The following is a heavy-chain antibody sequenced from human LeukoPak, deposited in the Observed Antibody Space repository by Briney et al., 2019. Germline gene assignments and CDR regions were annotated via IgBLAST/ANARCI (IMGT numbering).Heavy chain of an antibody. J-gene: IGHJ4*02. D-gene: IGHD4-17*01. CDR1: GLAFRTSW. CDR3: ATQSYGLFAS. V-gene: IGHV3-7*01. CDR2: INQDGSEK. Sequence: GGSLRLSCAASGLAFRTSWMSWVRQTPGKGLEWVANINQDGSEKYYVNSVKGRFTISRDNAKNSLYLQVDSLRVEDTSVYYCATQSYGLFASWGQGTLLTVSS.